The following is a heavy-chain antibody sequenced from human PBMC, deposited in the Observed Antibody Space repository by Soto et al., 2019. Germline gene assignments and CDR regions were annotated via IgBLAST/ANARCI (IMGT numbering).Heavy chain of an antibody. CDR1: GGTFSSYA. J-gene: IGHJ4*02. CDR3: ARDYTSGSYYSPRGY. CDR2: ISAYNGKT. Sequence: ASVKVSCKASGGTFSSYAISWVRQAPGQGLEWMGGISAYNGKTNYAQKLQGRVTMTTDTSTSTAYMELRSLRSDDTAAYYCARDYTSGSYYSPRGYWGQGTLVTVSS. D-gene: IGHD1-26*01. V-gene: IGHV1-18*01.